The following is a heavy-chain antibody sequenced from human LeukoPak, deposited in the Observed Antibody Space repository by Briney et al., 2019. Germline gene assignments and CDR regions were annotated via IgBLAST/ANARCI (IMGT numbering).Heavy chain of an antibody. J-gene: IGHJ4*02. Sequence: SETLSLTCIVSGGSINNNNWWSWVRQSPGKGLEWIGEIYQSGSTKYNPSLQSRVTISVDKSKNQFSLRLSSVTAADTAVYYCARGFYSSGYDYWGQGTLVTVSS. D-gene: IGHD3-22*01. CDR2: IYQSGST. CDR1: GGSINNNNW. CDR3: ARGFYSSGYDY. V-gene: IGHV4-4*02.